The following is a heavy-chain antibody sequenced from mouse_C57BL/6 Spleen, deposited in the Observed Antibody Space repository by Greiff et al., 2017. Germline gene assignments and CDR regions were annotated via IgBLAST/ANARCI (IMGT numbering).Heavy chain of an antibody. CDR2: ISYDGSN. CDR3: ARDTAQALYAMDY. J-gene: IGHJ4*01. V-gene: IGHV3-6*01. CDR1: GYSITSGYY. D-gene: IGHD3-2*02. Sequence: EVQRVESGPGLVKPSQSLSLTCSVTGYSITSGYYWNWIRQFPGNKLEWMGYISYDGSNNYNPSLKNRISITRDTSKNQFFLKLNSVTTEDTATYYCARDTAQALYAMDYWGQGTSVTVSS.